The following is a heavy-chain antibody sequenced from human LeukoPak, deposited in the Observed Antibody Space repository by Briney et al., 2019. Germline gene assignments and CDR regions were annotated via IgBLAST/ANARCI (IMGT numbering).Heavy chain of an antibody. CDR1: GFAFSSYA. V-gene: IGHV3-23*01. Sequence: PGGSLRLSCAASGFAFSSYAMSWVRQAPGKGLDWVSAISGSGGSTYYADSVKGRFTISRDNSKSTLYLQMNSLRAEDTAVYYCARSGRGGSYAGFDYGGQGTLVTVSS. J-gene: IGHJ4*02. D-gene: IGHD5-18*01. CDR3: ARSGRGGSYAGFDY. CDR2: ISGSGGST.